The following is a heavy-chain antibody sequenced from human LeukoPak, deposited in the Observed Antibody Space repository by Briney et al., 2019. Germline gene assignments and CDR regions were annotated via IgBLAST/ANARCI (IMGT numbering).Heavy chain of an antibody. CDR3: AKNENGAFDY. V-gene: IGHV4-4*07. D-gene: IGHD2/OR15-2a*01. CDR1: GGSITGYY. J-gene: IGHJ4*02. CDR2: IHTSGTT. Sequence: SETLSLTCTVSGGSITGYYWTWIRQPAGKGLEWIGRIHTSGTTNYNSFLKSRVTMSVDTSKNQLSLKLTSVTTADTAVYYCAKNENGAFDYWGQGTLVTVSS.